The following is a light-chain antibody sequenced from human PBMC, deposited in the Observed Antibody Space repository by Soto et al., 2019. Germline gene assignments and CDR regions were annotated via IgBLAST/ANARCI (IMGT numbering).Light chain of an antibody. V-gene: IGKV4-1*01. J-gene: IGKJ2*01. CDR3: QQYYSTPRT. CDR1: QIVIHTSNNKSY. Sequence: DIVMTQSPDSLAVSLGESATINCKSSQIVIHTSNNKSYLAWYQQKAGQPPELLLYWASARESGVPDRFIGSGSGTDFTLTISSLQAEDMAVYYCQQYYSTPRTFGQGTKVDNK. CDR2: WAS.